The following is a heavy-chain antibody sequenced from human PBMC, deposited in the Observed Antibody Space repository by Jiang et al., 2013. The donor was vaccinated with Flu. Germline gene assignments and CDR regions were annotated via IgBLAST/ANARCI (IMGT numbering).Heavy chain of an antibody. Sequence: KPTQTLTLTCTFSGFSLSTSGVGVGWIRQPPGKALEWLALIYWDDSKRYSPSLKSRLTITKDTSKNQVVLTMTNMDPVDTATYYCAHRVASGVRGYQLPTPWFDPWGQGTLVTVSS. CDR3: AHRVASGVRGYQLPTPWFDP. D-gene: IGHD2-2*01. V-gene: IGHV2-5*02. CDR1: GFSLSTSGVG. CDR2: IYWDDSK. J-gene: IGHJ5*02.